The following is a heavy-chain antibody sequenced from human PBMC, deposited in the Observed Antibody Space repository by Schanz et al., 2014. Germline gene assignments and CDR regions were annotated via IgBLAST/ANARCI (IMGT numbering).Heavy chain of an antibody. CDR3: ALRENPYGPFAA. V-gene: IGHV4-31*03. Sequence: QVQLQESGPGLVKPSQTLSLTCTVSGVSVSSGGDYWSWIRQHPGKGLEWIGFISYSGSTYYNPSLKRRVTITMLSSKNQCSLKLSSVTAADTAVYYCALRENPYGPFAAWGQGALVTVSS. J-gene: IGHJ5*02. D-gene: IGHD3-10*01. CDR2: ISYSGST. CDR1: GVSVSSGGDY.